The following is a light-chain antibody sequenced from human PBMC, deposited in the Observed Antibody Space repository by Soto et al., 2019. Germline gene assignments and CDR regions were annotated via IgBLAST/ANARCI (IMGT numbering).Light chain of an antibody. J-gene: IGKJ3*01. CDR3: QQYNNWPPLT. CDR1: QSVSSN. CDR2: GAS. Sequence: EIVMTQSPATLSVSPGERATLSCRASQSVSSNLAWYQQKPGQAPRLLIYGASTRATGIPARFSGSGSGTEFTLTISSLQSEDFAVCYCQQYNNWPPLTFGPGTKVEIK. V-gene: IGKV3-15*01.